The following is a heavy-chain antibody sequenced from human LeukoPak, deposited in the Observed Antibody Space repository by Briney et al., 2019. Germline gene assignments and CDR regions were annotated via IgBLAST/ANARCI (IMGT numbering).Heavy chain of an antibody. Sequence: GASVKVCCKASGYTFTSYGISWVRQAPGQGLEWMGWISAYNGNTNYAQKLQGRVTMTTDTSTSTAYMELRSLRSDDTAVYYCAGGYSYGYDYYYYGMDVWGQGTTVTVSS. V-gene: IGHV1-18*01. CDR3: AGGYSYGYDYYYYGMDV. J-gene: IGHJ6*02. D-gene: IGHD5-18*01. CDR2: ISAYNGNT. CDR1: GYTFTSYG.